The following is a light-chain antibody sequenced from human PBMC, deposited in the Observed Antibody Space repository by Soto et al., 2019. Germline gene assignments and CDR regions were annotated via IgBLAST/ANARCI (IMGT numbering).Light chain of an antibody. Sequence: QSVLTQPASVSGSPGQSITISCTGTSSDVGSYNLVSWYQQHPGKAPKLMIYEVSKRPSGVSNRFSGSKSGNTASLTISGLQAEDEDDYYCCSYAGSSTFPYVFGTGTKLTVL. J-gene: IGLJ1*01. CDR3: CSYAGSSTFPYV. V-gene: IGLV2-23*02. CDR1: SSDVGSYNL. CDR2: EVS.